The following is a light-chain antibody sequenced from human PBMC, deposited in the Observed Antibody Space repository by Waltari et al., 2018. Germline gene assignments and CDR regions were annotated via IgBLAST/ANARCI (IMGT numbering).Light chain of an antibody. CDR3: ASYLPGSTLV. CDR2: EVT. J-gene: IGLJ3*02. V-gene: IGLV2-14*01. Sequence: QSALTQPASVSGSPGQSITISCPGSSSDVGRYNYVTWYQQVPDRAPKLMISEVTNRPSEVSNRFSGSKSANAASLTISGRQPEDEADYYCASYLPGSTLVFGGGTKLTVL. CDR1: SSDVGRYNY.